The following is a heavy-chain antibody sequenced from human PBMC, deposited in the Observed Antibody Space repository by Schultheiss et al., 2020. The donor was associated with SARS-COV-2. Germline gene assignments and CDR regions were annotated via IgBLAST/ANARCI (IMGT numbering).Heavy chain of an antibody. D-gene: IGHD6-19*01. CDR2: IYPGDSDT. CDR3: ARSRRYSSGWYYFDY. J-gene: IGHJ4*02. CDR1: GYSFTNYW. V-gene: IGHV5-51*01. Sequence: GESLKISCKGSGYSFTNYWIGWVRQMPGKGLEWMGIIYPGDSDTRYWPSFQGQVTISADKSINTAYLQWSSLKASDTAMYYCARSRRYSSGWYYFDYWGQGTLVTVSS.